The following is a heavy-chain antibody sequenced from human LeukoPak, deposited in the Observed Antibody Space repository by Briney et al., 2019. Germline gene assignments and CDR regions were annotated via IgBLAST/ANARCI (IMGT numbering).Heavy chain of an antibody. D-gene: IGHD3-10*01. CDR2: ISWNSGSI. Sequence: PGGSLRLSRAASGFTFDDYAMHWVRQAPGKGLEWVSGISWNSGSIGYADSVKGRFTISRDNAKNSLYLQMNSLRAEDTALYYCAKDMRMVRGVIDYWGQGTLVTVSS. CDR1: GFTFDDYA. V-gene: IGHV3-9*01. J-gene: IGHJ4*02. CDR3: AKDMRMVRGVIDY.